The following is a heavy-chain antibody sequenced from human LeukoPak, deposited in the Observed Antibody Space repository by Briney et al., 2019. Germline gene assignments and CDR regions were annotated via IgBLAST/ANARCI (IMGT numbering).Heavy chain of an antibody. V-gene: IGHV4-59*01. D-gene: IGHD4-17*01. CDR3: AREDPQTTVPEGLDV. CDR1: GGSIGSYY. Sequence: SETLSLTCAVSGGSIGSYYWSWLRQPPGRGLEWIGYIYYSGATNYNPSLKSRVTISVDTSKNQFSLKLTSVTAADTAVYYCAREDPQTTVPEGLDVWGQGTTVTVSS. J-gene: IGHJ6*02. CDR2: IYYSGAT.